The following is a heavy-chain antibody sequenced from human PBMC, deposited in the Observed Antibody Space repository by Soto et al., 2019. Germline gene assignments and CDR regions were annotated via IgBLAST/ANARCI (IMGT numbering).Heavy chain of an antibody. CDR2: LYRGSS. CDR1: GASISRGGFH. J-gene: IGHJ4*02. V-gene: IGHV4-39*01. D-gene: IGHD3-10*01. CDR3: ARRGSGHTFDY. Sequence: QLQLQESGPGLVKPSETLSLTCAVTGASISRGGFHWGWIRQPPGQGLEEIGSLYRGSSFYNPSLKTRFTISADTSKNEFSLTLTSVTAADTAVYYCARRGSGHTFDYWGQGTLVTVSS.